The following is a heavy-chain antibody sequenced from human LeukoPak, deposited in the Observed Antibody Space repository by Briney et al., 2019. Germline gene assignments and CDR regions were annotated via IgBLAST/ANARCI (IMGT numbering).Heavy chain of an antibody. CDR1: GFTFSTYA. CDR3: AREEGCSGGSCYRVRYDY. CDR2: ITSSGSYI. Sequence: GGSLRLSCAASGFTFSTYAMNWVRQAPGKGLEWVSSITSSGSYIFYADSVRGRFTISRDNAKNSLYLQMHSLRAEDTAVYYCAREEGCSGGSCYRVRYDYWDQGTLVTVSS. V-gene: IGHV3-21*01. D-gene: IGHD2-15*01. J-gene: IGHJ4*02.